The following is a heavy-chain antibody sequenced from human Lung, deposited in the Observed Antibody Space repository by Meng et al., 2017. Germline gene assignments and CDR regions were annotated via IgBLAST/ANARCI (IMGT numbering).Heavy chain of an antibody. CDR3: ARGPTTMAHDFDY. V-gene: IGHV4-34*01. Sequence: QVRLQQWGAGLLKPSATPSLTCVVSGGSFSDYYWSWIRQPPGKGLEWIGEINHSGSTNYNPSLESRATISVDTSQNNLSLKLSSVTAADSAVYYCARGPTTMAHDFDYWGQGTLVTVSS. D-gene: IGHD4-11*01. CDR2: INHSGST. J-gene: IGHJ4*02. CDR1: GGSFSDYY.